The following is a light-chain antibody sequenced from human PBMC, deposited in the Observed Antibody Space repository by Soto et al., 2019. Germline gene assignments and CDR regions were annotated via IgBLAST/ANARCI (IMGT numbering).Light chain of an antibody. J-gene: IGKJ2*01. Sequence: EIVLTQSPGTLSLSPGERATLSCRASQSVRSSYLAWYQQKPGQAPRLLIYGASNRATGIPDRFSGSGSGTDFTLTISRLEPEDFAVYYCQRYGSSPLYTFGQGTKLEIK. CDR3: QRYGSSPLYT. CDR1: QSVRSSY. CDR2: GAS. V-gene: IGKV3-20*01.